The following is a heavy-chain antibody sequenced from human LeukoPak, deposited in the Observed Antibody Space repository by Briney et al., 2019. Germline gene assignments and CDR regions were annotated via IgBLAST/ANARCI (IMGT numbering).Heavy chain of an antibody. J-gene: IGHJ5*02. D-gene: IGHD1-1*01. Sequence: SETLSLTCAVYGGSFSGYYWTLIRQTPGKGLEWIGEISHTGLTGSNPSLKSRVTIFVDSSKKQFSLRMTSVTAADAGVYYCARVPDITARPCDTWGPGTLVTVSS. CDR1: GGSFSGYY. CDR2: ISHTGLT. CDR3: ARVPDITARPCDT. V-gene: IGHV4-34*01.